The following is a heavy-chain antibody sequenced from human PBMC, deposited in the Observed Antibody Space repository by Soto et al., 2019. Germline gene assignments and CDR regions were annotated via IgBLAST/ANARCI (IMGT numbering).Heavy chain of an antibody. CDR3: ASAHFGSDRSYLDHFES. Sequence: QALPLTLAISGDSVSSNSAAWNWIRQSPSRGLEWLGSTYYRSKWYNDYAISVKSRITINPDTSKNQFSLQLSSVIPEDTPVNSCASAHFGSDRSYLDHFESWGQGPLVT. CDR1: GDSVSSNSAA. J-gene: IGHJ5*01. V-gene: IGHV6-1*01. CDR2: TYYRSKWYN. D-gene: IGHD2-15*01.